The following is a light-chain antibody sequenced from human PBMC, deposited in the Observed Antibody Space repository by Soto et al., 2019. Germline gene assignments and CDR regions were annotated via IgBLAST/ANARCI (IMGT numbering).Light chain of an antibody. CDR3: QQYNTRPQT. Sequence: EVVLTQSPATLSVSPGERATLFCRASQSVSSNVAWYQQKPGQAPRLLISGASTRATGVPARFSGSGSGTEFALTISGLQSEDFTVYFCQQYNTRPQTFGQGTKVDIK. CDR2: GAS. V-gene: IGKV3-15*01. J-gene: IGKJ1*01. CDR1: QSVSSN.